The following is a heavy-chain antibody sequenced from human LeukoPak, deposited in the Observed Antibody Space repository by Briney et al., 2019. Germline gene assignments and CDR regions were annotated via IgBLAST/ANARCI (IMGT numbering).Heavy chain of an antibody. D-gene: IGHD3-22*01. CDR3: ASGDYYDGSGVEKVMFY. CDR2: ISYDGSNK. J-gene: IGHJ4*02. CDR1: GLTFSSYG. V-gene: IGHV3-30*03. Sequence: PGRSLRLSCAASGLTFSSYGMHWVRQAPGKGLEWVAVISYDGSNKYYADSVKGRFTISRDNSKNSVYLQMNSLRAEDTAVYYCASGDYYDGSGVEKVMFYWGQGTLVTVSS.